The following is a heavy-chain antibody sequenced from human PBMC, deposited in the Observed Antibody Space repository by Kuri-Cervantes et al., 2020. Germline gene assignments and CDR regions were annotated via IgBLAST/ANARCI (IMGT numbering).Heavy chain of an antibody. CDR1: GFTFSAHY. CDR3: ARWRNWFDP. D-gene: IGHD5-12*01. J-gene: IGHJ5*02. CDR2: ISGSGGDI. Sequence: GESLKISCVASGFTFSAHYMSWIRQAPGKGLEWVAYISGSGGDINYADSVKGRFTISRDNAKNSLYLQMNSLRAEDTAVYYCARWRNWFDPWGQGTLVTVSS. V-gene: IGHV3-11*01.